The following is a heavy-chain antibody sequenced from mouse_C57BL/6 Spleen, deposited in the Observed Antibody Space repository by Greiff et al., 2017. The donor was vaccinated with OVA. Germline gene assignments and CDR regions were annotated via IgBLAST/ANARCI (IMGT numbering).Heavy chain of an antibody. D-gene: IGHD2-12*01. CDR1: GFTFNTYA. CDR3: VRDRDSPRYFDV. CDR2: IRSKSSNYAT. Sequence: EVQVVESGGGLVQPKGSLKLSCAASGFTFNTYAMHWVRQAPGKGLEWVARIRSKSSNYATYYADSVKDRFTISRDDSQSMLYLQMNNLKTEDTAMYYCVRDRDSPRYFDVWGTGTTVTVSS. V-gene: IGHV10-3*01. J-gene: IGHJ1*03.